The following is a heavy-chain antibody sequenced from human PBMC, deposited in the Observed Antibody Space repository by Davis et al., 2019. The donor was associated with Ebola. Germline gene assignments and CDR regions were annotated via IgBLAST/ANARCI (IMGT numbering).Heavy chain of an antibody. Sequence: SVKVSCKASGGTFSSYAITWVRQAPGQGLEWMGGIIPIFNTTNYAQKFRDRVTLTADESATTAYMELSSLRSEDTAVYYCARLGQQLLLGDWDYWGQGTLVTVSS. D-gene: IGHD2-2*01. CDR3: ARLGQQLLLGDWDY. CDR2: IIPIFNTT. J-gene: IGHJ4*02. CDR1: GGTFSSYA. V-gene: IGHV1-69*13.